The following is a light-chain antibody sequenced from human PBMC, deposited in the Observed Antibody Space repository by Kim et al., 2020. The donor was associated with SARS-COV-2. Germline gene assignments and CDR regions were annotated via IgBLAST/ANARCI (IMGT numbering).Light chain of an antibody. V-gene: IGKV3-11*01. J-gene: IGKJ5*01. Sequence: LSPGERDTLSCRASQSVSSYLAWYQQKPGQAPRLLIYEASNRATGIPARFSGSGSGTDFTLTISSLEPEDCAVYYCQQRSNWLLTFGQGTRLEIK. CDR3: QQRSNWLLT. CDR2: EAS. CDR1: QSVSSY.